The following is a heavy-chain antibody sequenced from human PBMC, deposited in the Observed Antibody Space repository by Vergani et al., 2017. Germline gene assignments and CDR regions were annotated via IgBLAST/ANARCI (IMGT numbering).Heavy chain of an antibody. V-gene: IGHV4-34*01. CDR3: ARLSSRYGYCSSTSCYGLFDP. CDR2: INHSGST. D-gene: IGHD2-2*03. Sequence: QVQLQQWGAGLLKPSETLSLTCAVYGGSFSGYYWSWIRQPPGKGLEWLGEINHSGSTNYNPSLKSRVTISVDTSKNRFSLKLSSVTAADTAVYYCARLSSRYGYCSSTSCYGLFDPWGQGTLVTVSS. CDR1: GGSFSGYY. J-gene: IGHJ5*02.